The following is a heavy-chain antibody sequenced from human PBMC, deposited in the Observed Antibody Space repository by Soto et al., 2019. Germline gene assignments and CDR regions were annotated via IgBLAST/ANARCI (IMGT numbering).Heavy chain of an antibody. V-gene: IGHV1-18*01. CDR2: ISAYNGNT. Sequence: ASVKVSCKASGYTFTSYGISWVRQAPGQGIEWMGWISAYNGNTNYAQKLQGRVTMTTDTSTSTAYMELRSLRSDDTAVYYCVVAALPYYFDYWGQGTLVTVSS. J-gene: IGHJ4*02. CDR1: GYTFTSYG. CDR3: VVAALPYYFDY. D-gene: IGHD2-15*01.